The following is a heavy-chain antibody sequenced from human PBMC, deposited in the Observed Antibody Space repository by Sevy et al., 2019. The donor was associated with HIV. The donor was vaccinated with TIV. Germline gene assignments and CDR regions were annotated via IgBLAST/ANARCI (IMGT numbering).Heavy chain of an antibody. J-gene: IGHJ6*02. D-gene: IGHD2-2*02. CDR2: IWYDGSNK. V-gene: IGHV3-33*01. CDR1: GFTFSSYG. CDR3: ARVLDCSSTSCHTGGMDV. Sequence: GGSLRLSCAASGFTFSSYGMHWVRQAPGKGLEWVAVIWYDGSNKYYADSVKGRFTISRDNSKNTLYLRMNSLRAEDTSVYYCARVLDCSSTSCHTGGMDVWGQGTTVTVSS.